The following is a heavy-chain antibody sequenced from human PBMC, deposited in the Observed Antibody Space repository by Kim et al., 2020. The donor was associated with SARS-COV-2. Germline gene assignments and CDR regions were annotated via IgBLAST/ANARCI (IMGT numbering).Heavy chain of an antibody. Sequence: SETLSLTCTVSGGSITSSTYYWGWIRQPPGKGLEWIGSIYYSGSTYYNPSLKSRVTISVDTSKNQFSLKLRSVSAADTAVYFCARDPPYSSGWYWGDQFDHWGQGTLVTVSS. CDR1: GGSITSSTYY. V-gene: IGHV4-39*07. J-gene: IGHJ4*02. D-gene: IGHD6-19*01. CDR2: IYYSGST. CDR3: ARDPPYSSGWYWGDQFDH.